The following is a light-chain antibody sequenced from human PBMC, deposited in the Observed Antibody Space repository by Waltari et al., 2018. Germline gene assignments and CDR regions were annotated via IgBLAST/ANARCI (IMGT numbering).Light chain of an antibody. V-gene: IGLV2-14*01. Sequence: QSALTQPASVSGSPGQSITISCTGTSSDAGGYNYVSWYQQHPGKDPKLMIYEVSNRPSGVSNRFSGSKSGNTASLTISGLQAEDEADYYCSSYTSSSTYVFGTGTKVTVL. J-gene: IGLJ1*01. CDR1: SSDAGGYNY. CDR3: SSYTSSSTYV. CDR2: EVS.